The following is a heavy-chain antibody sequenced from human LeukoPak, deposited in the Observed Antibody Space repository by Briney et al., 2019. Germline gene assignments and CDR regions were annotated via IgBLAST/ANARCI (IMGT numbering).Heavy chain of an antibody. D-gene: IGHD3-16*01. CDR1: GYTFTRYY. CDR3: ARDGGDPGAFDI. Sequence: ASVKVSCKASGYTFTRYYVHWVREAPGQGLEWMGIINPSGGSTTYAQKFQGRVTMSRDTSTSTVYMELSSLRYGDTAVYYCARDGGDPGAFDIWGQGTMVTVSS. CDR2: INPSGGST. V-gene: IGHV1-46*01. J-gene: IGHJ3*02.